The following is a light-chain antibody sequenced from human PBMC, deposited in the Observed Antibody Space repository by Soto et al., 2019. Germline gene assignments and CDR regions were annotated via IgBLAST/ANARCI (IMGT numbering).Light chain of an antibody. CDR1: QRIATF. J-gene: IGKJ1*01. CDR3: QQRSQWPRT. V-gene: IGKV3-11*01. CDR2: DAS. Sequence: EVVLTQSPATLSLSPGERATLSCRASQRIATFLAWYQQRPGQAPRLLIFDASNRATGIPARFSGSGSVTDFTLTISSLEPEDFAVYYCQQRSQWPRTFGQGTKVEI.